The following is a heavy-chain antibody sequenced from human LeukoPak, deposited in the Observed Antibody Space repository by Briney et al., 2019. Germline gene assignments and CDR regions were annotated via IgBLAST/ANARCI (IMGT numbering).Heavy chain of an antibody. D-gene: IGHD1/OR15-1a*01. J-gene: IGHJ4*02. CDR1: GYTFTGYY. Sequence: ASVKVSCKASGYTFTGYYTHWVRQAPGQGLEWMGWINPNSGGTNYGQNFQGRVTMTRDTSITTAYMELSRLRSDDTAVYFCARGGTAVTFVNYWGQGTLVTVSS. V-gene: IGHV1-2*02. CDR2: INPNSGGT. CDR3: ARGGTAVTFVNY.